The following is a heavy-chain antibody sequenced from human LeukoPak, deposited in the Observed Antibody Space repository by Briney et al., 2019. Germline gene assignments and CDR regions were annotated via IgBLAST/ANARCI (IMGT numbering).Heavy chain of an antibody. CDR1: GGSISSYY. CDR3: AREGTAGTNLNWFDP. J-gene: IGHJ5*02. Sequence: PSETLSLTCTVSGGSISSYYWSWIRQPPGKGLEWGGDISYSGSTNFNPSLKSRVTISVDTSKNQFSLKLSSVTAADTAVYYCAREGTAGTNLNWFDPWGQGTLVTVSS. V-gene: IGHV4-59*01. D-gene: IGHD1-1*01. CDR2: ISYSGST.